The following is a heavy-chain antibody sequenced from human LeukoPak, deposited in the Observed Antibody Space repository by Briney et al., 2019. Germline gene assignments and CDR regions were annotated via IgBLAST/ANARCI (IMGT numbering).Heavy chain of an antibody. CDR1: GFTFSRFW. D-gene: IGHD3-16*01. CDR3: ARDVEGGTFDI. V-gene: IGHV3-7*05. Sequence: GGSLRLSCAASGFTFSRFWMNWVRQAPGRGLEWMANIDQSGGRNNYVDSVKGRFTISRGNAKNSLFLEMSSLRADDTAVYFCARDVEGGTFDIWGQGTTVTVSS. CDR2: IDQSGGRN. J-gene: IGHJ3*02.